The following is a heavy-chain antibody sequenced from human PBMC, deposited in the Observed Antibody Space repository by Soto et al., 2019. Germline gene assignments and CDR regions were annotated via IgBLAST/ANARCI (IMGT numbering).Heavy chain of an antibody. D-gene: IGHD1-26*01. J-gene: IGHJ5*02. V-gene: IGHV1-18*01. Sequence: ASVKVSCKISGYTFSNYGITWVRQAPGQPLEWLGWISLYSDGTNYAQKFQGRVSMTTDTSTTTAYMELRSLRSDDTAVYYCARVVPGAEAWFGPWGQGTLVTASS. CDR3: ARVVPGAEAWFGP. CDR1: GYTFSNYG. CDR2: ISLYSDGT.